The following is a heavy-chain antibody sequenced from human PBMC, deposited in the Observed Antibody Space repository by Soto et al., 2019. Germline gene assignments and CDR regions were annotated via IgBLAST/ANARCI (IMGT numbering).Heavy chain of an antibody. Sequence: SVKVSCKASGGTFSSYAISWVRQAPGQGLEWMGGIIPIFGTANYAQKFQGRVTITADESTSTAYMELSSLRSEDTAVYYCARELPGIAAAGPWFDPWGQGTLVTVSS. D-gene: IGHD6-13*01. J-gene: IGHJ5*02. CDR2: IIPIFGTA. CDR3: ARELPGIAAAGPWFDP. V-gene: IGHV1-69*13. CDR1: GGTFSSYA.